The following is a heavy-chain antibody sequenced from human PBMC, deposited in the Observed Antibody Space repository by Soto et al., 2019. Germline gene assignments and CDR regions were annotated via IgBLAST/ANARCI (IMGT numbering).Heavy chain of an antibody. Sequence: ASVKVSCKASGYAFTTYHMHWVRQAPGQGLEWMGMIDPSDGTTTYAQKLQGRVTMTRDTATSTVYMELSSLRSEDTAVYYCARDEVPDVQNDAFDIWGQGTMVTV. J-gene: IGHJ3*02. CDR3: ARDEVPDVQNDAFDI. V-gene: IGHV1-46*04. CDR1: GYAFTTYH. CDR2: IDPSDGTT.